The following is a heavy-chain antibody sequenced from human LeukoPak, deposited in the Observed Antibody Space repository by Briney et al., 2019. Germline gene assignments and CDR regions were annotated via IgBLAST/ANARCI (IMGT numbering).Heavy chain of an antibody. CDR1: GGSFSGYY. CDR3: ARRTDYYDSSGYYFDY. J-gene: IGHJ4*02. Sequence: PSETLSLTCAVYGGSFSGYYWSWIRQPPGKGLEWIGEINHSGSTNYNPSLKSRVTISVDTSKNQFSLKLSSVTAADTAVYYCARRTDYYDSSGYYFDYWGQGTLVTVSS. CDR2: INHSGST. D-gene: IGHD3-22*01. V-gene: IGHV4-34*01.